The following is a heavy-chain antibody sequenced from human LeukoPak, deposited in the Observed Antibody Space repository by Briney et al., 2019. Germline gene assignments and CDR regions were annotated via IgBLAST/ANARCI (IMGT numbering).Heavy chain of an antibody. CDR1: GFTFSSYA. CDR2: ISGSGGST. J-gene: IGHJ4*02. CDR3: AKDRGGLYYDFWSGYYTELDY. D-gene: IGHD3-3*01. V-gene: IGHV3-23*01. Sequence: PGGSLRLSCAASGFTFSSYAMSWVRQAPGKGLEWVSAISGSGGSTYYADSVKGRFTISRDNSKNTLYLQMNSLRAEDTAVYYCAKDRGGLYYDFWSGYYTELDYWGQGTLVTVSS.